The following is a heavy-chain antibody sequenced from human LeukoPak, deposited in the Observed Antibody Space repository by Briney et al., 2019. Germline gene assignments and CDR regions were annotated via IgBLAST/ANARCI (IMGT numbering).Heavy chain of an antibody. V-gene: IGHV4-59*11. D-gene: IGHD6-19*01. J-gene: IGHJ4*02. CDR1: SGLMSTHH. CDR2: VYYSGST. CDR3: ATLNIDSSSGWYFRS. Sequence: ASEPLSLPCTVCSGLMSTHHWLLLRQSPRKGLEWLGYVYYSGSTNYNPSLKSRITISADASKSQLSLRLSSVTAADTAVYYCATLNIDSSSGWYFRSWGQGTRVTVSS.